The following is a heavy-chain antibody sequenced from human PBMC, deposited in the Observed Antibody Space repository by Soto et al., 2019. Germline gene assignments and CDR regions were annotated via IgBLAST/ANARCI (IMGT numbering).Heavy chain of an antibody. CDR3: ARGQEGIVATH. V-gene: IGHV4-34*01. J-gene: IGHJ4*02. D-gene: IGHD5-12*01. Sequence: QVQLQQWGAGLLKPSETLSLTCAVNGGSLTGYYWSWIRQPPGKGLEWIGEIKDGGVTNYSPSLKSRVTMSADTSKNQFSLKLNSVTAADTAVYYCARGQEGIVATHWDQGTQVTVSS. CDR2: IKDGGVT. CDR1: GGSLTGYY.